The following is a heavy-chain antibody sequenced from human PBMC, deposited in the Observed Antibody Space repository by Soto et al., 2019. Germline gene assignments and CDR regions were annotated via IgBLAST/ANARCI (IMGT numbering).Heavy chain of an antibody. CDR2: ISGSGGST. CDR1: GFTFSSYA. V-gene: IGHV3-23*01. D-gene: IGHD4-17*01. J-gene: IGHJ4*02. Sequence: PGGSLRLSCAASGFTFSSYAMRWVRQAPGKGLEWVSAISGSGGSTYYADSVKGRFTISRDNSKNTLYLQMNSLRAEDTAVYYCAKDGLLRRVTTLFDYWGQGTLVTVSS. CDR3: AKDGLLRRVTTLFDY.